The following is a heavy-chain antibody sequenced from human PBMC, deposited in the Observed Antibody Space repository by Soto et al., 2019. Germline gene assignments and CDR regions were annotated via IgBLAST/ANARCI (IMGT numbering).Heavy chain of an antibody. CDR2: IYKSATT. V-gene: IGHV4-30-4*01. Sequence: KPWETLSLTCSVSGDSISNLDYFWAWIRQPPGQALEYIGYIYKSATTYYNPSFESRVAISVDTSKSQFSLNVTSVTAADTAVYFCARGRYCLTGRCFPNWFDSWGQGALVTVSS. D-gene: IGHD7-27*01. CDR3: ARGRYCLTGRCFPNWFDS. J-gene: IGHJ5*01. CDR1: GDSISNLDYF.